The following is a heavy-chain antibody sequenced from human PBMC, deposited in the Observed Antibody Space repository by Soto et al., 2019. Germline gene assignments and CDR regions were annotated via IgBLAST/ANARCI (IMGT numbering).Heavy chain of an antibody. CDR3: ARDRFLEWSTARWFDP. Sequence: PSETLSLTCAVSGGSISSSNWWSCFRQPPGKGLEWIGEIYHSGSTNYNPSLKSRVTISVDKSKNQFSLKLSSVTAADTAVYYCARDRFLEWSTARWFDPWGQGTLVTVS. J-gene: IGHJ5*02. CDR2: IYHSGST. D-gene: IGHD3-3*01. V-gene: IGHV4-4*02. CDR1: GGSISSSNW.